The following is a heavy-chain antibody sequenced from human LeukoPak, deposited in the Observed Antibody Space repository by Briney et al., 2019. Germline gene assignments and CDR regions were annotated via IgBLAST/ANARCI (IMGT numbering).Heavy chain of an antibody. J-gene: IGHJ4*02. D-gene: IGHD3-10*01. CDR1: RDRVSTNSGA. Sequence: SQTLSLTCAISRDRVSTNSGAWNWIKPSPSRGLEWLGRTYYRSRWHFDYTASVNSRISINPDTSKNEFSLELKSVTADDTAVYYCARFEGGAPDYWGQGTLVTVSS. CDR3: ARFEGGAPDY. V-gene: IGHV6-1*01. CDR2: TYYRSRWHF.